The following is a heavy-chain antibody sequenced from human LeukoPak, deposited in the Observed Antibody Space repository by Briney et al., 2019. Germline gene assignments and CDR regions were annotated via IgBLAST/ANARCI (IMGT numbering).Heavy chain of an antibody. V-gene: IGHV4-39*01. CDR2: IYYRGNT. J-gene: IGHJ4*02. Sequence: SETLSLTCTVSGGSITDTSYFWGWIRQPPGKGLEWIGSIYYRGNTYYSPSLKSRVTLFVDTSRKQFSLKLSSVTAADTAIYYCARRKVAAEIDYWGQGTLVTVSS. CDR1: GGSITDTSYF. CDR3: ARRKVAAEIDY. D-gene: IGHD6-13*01.